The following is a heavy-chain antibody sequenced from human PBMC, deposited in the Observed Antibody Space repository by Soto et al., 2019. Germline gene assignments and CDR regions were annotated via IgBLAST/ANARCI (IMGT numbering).Heavy chain of an antibody. CDR3: PRWGLEANGSPTGIDH. Sequence: QVQLVESGGGVVQPGGSLRLSCAASGFIFGTYGMHWVRQAPGKGLEWVAIIWFDGNTEYYIDSVKGRFTISRDNSKKRLVRQMSSRRAEATAVYFWPRWGLEANGSPTGIDHWRHVTLVTVSP. D-gene: IGHD2-8*01. CDR1: GFIFGTYG. V-gene: IGHV3-33*01. CDR2: IWFDGNTE. J-gene: IGHJ4*01.